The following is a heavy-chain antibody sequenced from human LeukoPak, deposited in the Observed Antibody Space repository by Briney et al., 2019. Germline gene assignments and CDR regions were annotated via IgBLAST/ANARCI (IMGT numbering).Heavy chain of an antibody. V-gene: IGHV3-7*01. CDR2: IKDDGSGE. D-gene: IGHD2-15*01. Sequence: GGSLRLSCVASGFSFTSYWRGWGRQTAGKGLEWVADIKDDGSGEYYVDSVKGRFTVSRDNAKTSLYLKMTSLRAEDPAVYYCAKGYCSGGSCFYFDYWGQATLVTVSS. CDR1: GFSFTSYW. J-gene: IGHJ4*02. CDR3: AKGYCSGGSCFYFDY.